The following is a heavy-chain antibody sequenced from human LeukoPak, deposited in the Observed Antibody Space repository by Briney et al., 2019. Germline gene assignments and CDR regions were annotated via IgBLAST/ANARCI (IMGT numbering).Heavy chain of an antibody. CDR2: INPNSGAK. V-gene: IGHV1-2*06. CDR1: AYSFTSTAYY. Sequence: GASVKVSCKASAYSFTSTAYYLHWVRQAPGQGLEWMGRINPNSGAKNYAEKFQGRVTMTRDTSISTAYMELSRLRFDDTAIYYCARVTVPGSSWYVGWFDPWGQGTLVTVSS. J-gene: IGHJ5*02. CDR3: ARVTVPGSSWYVGWFDP. D-gene: IGHD6-13*01.